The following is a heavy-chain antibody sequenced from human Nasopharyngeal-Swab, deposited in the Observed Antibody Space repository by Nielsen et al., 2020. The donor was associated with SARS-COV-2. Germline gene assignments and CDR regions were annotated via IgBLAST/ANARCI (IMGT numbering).Heavy chain of an antibody. Sequence: SETLSLTYTVSGGSISSGGYYWSWIRQHPGKGLEWIGYIYYSGSTYYNPSLKSRVTISVDTSKNQFSLKLSSVTAEDTAVYYCARENRSSGNFDYWGQGTLVTVSS. CDR1: GGSISSGGYY. CDR2: IYYSGST. V-gene: IGHV4-31*03. CDR3: ARENRSSGNFDY. J-gene: IGHJ4*02. D-gene: IGHD6-6*01.